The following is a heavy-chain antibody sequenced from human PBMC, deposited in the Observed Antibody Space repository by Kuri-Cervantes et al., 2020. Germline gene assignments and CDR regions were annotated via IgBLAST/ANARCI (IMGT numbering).Heavy chain of an antibody. V-gene: IGHV4-61*01. D-gene: IGHD1-26*01. CDR1: GYSISSGYY. CDR2: LYCGGST. CDR3: ARGSGGMGFDP. J-gene: IGHJ5*02. Sequence: SETLSLTCAVSGYSISSGYYWTWIRQSPGQGLEWIGFLYCGGSTKYNPSLKSRATISLDTSKSQFSLKLRTVTAEDTAVYYCARGSGGMGFDPWGQGTLVTVSS.